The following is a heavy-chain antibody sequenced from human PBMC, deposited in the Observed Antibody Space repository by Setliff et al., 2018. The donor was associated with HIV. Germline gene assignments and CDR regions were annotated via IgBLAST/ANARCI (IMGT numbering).Heavy chain of an antibody. CDR2: IYTSGIT. CDR1: GGSMSTYY. D-gene: IGHD3-22*01. Sequence: SETLSLTCTVSGGSMSTYYWSWIRLPPGKGLEWIGYIYTSGITNYNPSLKSRVTISVDTSKNQFSLKVTSVTAADTAVYYCARSAAYDSSFQHWGQGTLVTVSS. J-gene: IGHJ1*01. V-gene: IGHV4-59*01. CDR3: ARSAAYDSSFQH.